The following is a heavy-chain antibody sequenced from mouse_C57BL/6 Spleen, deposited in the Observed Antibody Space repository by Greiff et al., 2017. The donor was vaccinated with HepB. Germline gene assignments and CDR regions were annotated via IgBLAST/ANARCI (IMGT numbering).Heavy chain of an antibody. J-gene: IGHJ2*01. CDR3: ARGNSNYEDDDY. D-gene: IGHD2-5*01. CDR2: IYPGDGDT. V-gene: IGHV1-80*01. Sequence: VKLVESGAELVKPGASVKISCKASGYAFSSYWMNWVKQRPGKGLEWIGQIYPGDGDTNYNGKFKGKATLTADKSSSTAYMQLSSRTSEDSAVYFCARGNSNYEDDDYWGQGTTLTGSA. CDR1: GYAFSSYW.